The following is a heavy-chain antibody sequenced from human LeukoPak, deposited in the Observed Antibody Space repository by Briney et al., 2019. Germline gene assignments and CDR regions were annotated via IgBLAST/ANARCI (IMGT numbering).Heavy chain of an antibody. CDR1: GGTFSSYA. Sequence: ASVKVSCKASGGTFSSYAISWVRPAPGQGLEWMGGIIPIFGTANYAQKFQGRVTITADESTSTAYMELSSLRSEDTAVYYCARVAVAGTEGMDVWGQGTTVTVSS. CDR2: IIPIFGTA. J-gene: IGHJ6*02. D-gene: IGHD6-19*01. V-gene: IGHV1-69*13. CDR3: ARVAVAGTEGMDV.